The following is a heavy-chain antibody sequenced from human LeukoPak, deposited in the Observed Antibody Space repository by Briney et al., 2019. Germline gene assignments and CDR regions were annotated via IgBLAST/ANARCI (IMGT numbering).Heavy chain of an antibody. CDR3: ARDPGGRDGYNPLDY. CDR2: IIPNFGTA. CDR1: GGTFSSYA. J-gene: IGHJ4*02. D-gene: IGHD5-24*01. V-gene: IGHV1-69*13. Sequence: SVKVSCKASGGTFSSYAISWVRQAPGQGLEWMGGIIPNFGTANYAQKFQGRVTITADESTSTAYMELSSLRSEDTAVYYCARDPGGRDGYNPLDYWGQGTLVTVSS.